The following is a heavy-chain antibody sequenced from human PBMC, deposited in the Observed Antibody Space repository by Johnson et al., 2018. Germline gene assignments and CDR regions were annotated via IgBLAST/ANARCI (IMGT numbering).Heavy chain of an antibody. CDR2: LSSDGSNK. V-gene: IGHV3-30*03. J-gene: IGHJ6*02. CDR1: GFTFTTYG. CDR3: VHQRNNYGYYYYGMDV. Sequence: VQLVESGGDVVQPGKSLRLSCAGSGFTFTTYGMHWVRQAPGKGLEWVAVLSSDGSNKYYTDSVKGRFTISGDNSKNTLYLQMNTLRAEDTAVYYCVHQRNNYGYYYYGMDVWGQGTTVTVSS. D-gene: IGHD4-11*01.